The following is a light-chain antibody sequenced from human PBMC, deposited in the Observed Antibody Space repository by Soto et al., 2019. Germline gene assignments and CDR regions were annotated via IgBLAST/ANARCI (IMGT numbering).Light chain of an antibody. J-gene: IGKJ2*01. CDR3: QQYHSLYT. CDR2: DAS. Sequence: DIQMTQSPSTVSASVGDRVTITCRASQGIGTRLAWYQRKPGKAPKFLIYDASTLGSGVPSRFSGSGSGTEFTLTISSLQPDDFATYYCQQYHSLYTFGQGTNLEIK. V-gene: IGKV1-5*01. CDR1: QGIGTR.